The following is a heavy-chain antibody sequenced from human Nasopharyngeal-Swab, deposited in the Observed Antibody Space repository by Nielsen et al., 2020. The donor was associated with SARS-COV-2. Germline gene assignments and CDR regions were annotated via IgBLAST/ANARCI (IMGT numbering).Heavy chain of an antibody. V-gene: IGHV5-51*01. J-gene: IGHJ6*02. CDR2: IYPGDSDT. D-gene: IGHD6-13*01. Sequence: KVSCKGSGYSFTSYWIGWVRQMPGKGLEWMGIIYPGDSDTRYSPSFQGQVTISADKSISTAYLQWSSLKASDTAMYYCARPGILNYYGMDVWGQGTTVTFSS. CDR1: GYSFTSYW. CDR3: ARPGILNYYGMDV.